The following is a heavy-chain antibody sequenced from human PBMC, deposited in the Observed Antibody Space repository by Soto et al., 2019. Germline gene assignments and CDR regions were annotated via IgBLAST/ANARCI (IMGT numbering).Heavy chain of an antibody. Sequence: GGSLRLSCAASGFTFRNFWMGWVRQTPEKGLEWVANIKPDGSEKYYVDSVKGRFTISRDNAKNSLYLQMNSLRAEDTAVYYCARPRYDSTGTPFDHWGLGTLVTVSS. CDR1: GFTFRNFW. D-gene: IGHD3-22*01. CDR3: ARPRYDSTGTPFDH. V-gene: IGHV3-7*02. CDR2: IKPDGSEK. J-gene: IGHJ4*02.